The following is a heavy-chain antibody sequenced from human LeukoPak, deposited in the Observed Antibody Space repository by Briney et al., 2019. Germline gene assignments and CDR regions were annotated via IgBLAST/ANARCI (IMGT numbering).Heavy chain of an antibody. Sequence: GGSLRLSCAASGFTFSSYGMHWVRQAPGKGLEWVAVIWYDGSNKYYADSVKGRFTISRDNSKNTLYLQMNSLRAEDTAVCYCARESYDFWSGYAYYFDYWGQGTLVTVSS. CDR3: ARESYDFWSGYAYYFDY. V-gene: IGHV3-33*01. CDR1: GFTFSSYG. CDR2: IWYDGSNK. D-gene: IGHD3-3*01. J-gene: IGHJ4*02.